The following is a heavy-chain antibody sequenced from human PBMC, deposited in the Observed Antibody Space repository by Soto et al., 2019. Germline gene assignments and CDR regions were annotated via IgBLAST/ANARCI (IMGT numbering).Heavy chain of an antibody. V-gene: IGHV4-4*02. J-gene: IGHJ6*02. CDR2: IYHSGST. CDR1: GGSISSSNW. CDR3: ARGGSGMYV. D-gene: IGHD3-16*01. Sequence: QVQLQESGPGLVKPSGTLSHTCAVSGGSISSSNWWSWVRQPPGKGLEWIGEIYHSGSTNYNPSLKMRTTITGDNAKSQFSLRLSSMTAAETAGYYCARGGSGMYVWGQGTTVTDSS.